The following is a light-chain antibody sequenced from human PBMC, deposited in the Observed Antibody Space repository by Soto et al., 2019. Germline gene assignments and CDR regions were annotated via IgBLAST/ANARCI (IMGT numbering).Light chain of an antibody. CDR2: GAA. J-gene: IGKJ5*01. CDR3: QYYSSSLSIT. Sequence: EIVLTQSPGILSLSPGERATLSCRASQSVRSTYLAWYQQKPGQTPRLLIHGAASRATGIPDRFSGSVSGTDFTLTISRLEPEDFAVYYCQYYSSSLSITFGQGTRLDIK. CDR1: QSVRSTY. V-gene: IGKV3-20*01.